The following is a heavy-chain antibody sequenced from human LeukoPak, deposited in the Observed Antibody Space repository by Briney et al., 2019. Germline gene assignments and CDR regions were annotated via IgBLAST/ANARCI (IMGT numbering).Heavy chain of an antibody. CDR1: GFTFSSYA. J-gene: IGHJ5*02. D-gene: IGHD4-17*01. CDR2: ISGSGGST. V-gene: IGHV3-23*01. Sequence: GGSLGLSCAASGFTFSSYAMSWVRQAPGKGLEWVSAISGSGGSTYYADSVKGRFTISRDNSKNTLYLQMNSLRAEDTAVYYCAKDPDYGDYFDPWGQGTLVTVSS. CDR3: AKDPDYGDYFDP.